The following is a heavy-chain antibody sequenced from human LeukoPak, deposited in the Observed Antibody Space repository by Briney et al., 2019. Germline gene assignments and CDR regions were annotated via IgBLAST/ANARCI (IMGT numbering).Heavy chain of an antibody. CDR1: GFTFSSYA. J-gene: IGHJ4*02. CDR2: ISGSGGST. V-gene: IGHV3-23*01. D-gene: IGHD2-8*02. Sequence: GGSLRLSCAASGFTFSSYAMSWVRQAPGKGLEWVSAISGSGGSTYYADSVKGRFTISRDNSKNTLYLQMNSLRAEDTAVYYCARDLGEGWWFDYWGQGTLVTVSS. CDR3: ARDLGEGWWFDY.